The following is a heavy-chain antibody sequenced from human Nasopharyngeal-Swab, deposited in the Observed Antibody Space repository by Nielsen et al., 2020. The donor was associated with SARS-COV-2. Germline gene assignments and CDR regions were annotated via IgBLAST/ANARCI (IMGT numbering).Heavy chain of an antibody. D-gene: IGHD4/OR15-4a*01. V-gene: IGHV4-34*01. CDR2: INHSGST. CDR1: GGSFSGYY. J-gene: IGHJ3*02. Sequence: SETLSLTCPVYGGSFSGYYWSWIRQPPGKGLEWIGEINHSGSTNYNPSLKSRVTISLATSKNQLSLKLTSVTAADTAVYYCAKRDRRRGVWCWASTSDAFDIWGQGTMGTVSS. CDR3: AKRDRRRGVWCWASTSDAFDI.